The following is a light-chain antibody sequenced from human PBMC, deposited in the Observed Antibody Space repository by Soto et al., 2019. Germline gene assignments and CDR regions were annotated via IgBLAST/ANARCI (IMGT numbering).Light chain of an antibody. CDR2: CAS. CDR1: QSVSSSY. Sequence: EIVLTQSPGTLSLSPGERATLSCRASQSVSSSYLAWYQQKPGQAPRLLIYCASSRATGIPDRFSGSGAGTEFTLTISSLQSEDFAVYYCQQYNNWPITFGQGTRLEIK. V-gene: IGKV3-20*01. J-gene: IGKJ5*01. CDR3: QQYNNWPIT.